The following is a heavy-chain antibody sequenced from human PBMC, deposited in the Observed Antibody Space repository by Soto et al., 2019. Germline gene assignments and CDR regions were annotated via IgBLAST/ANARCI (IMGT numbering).Heavy chain of an antibody. J-gene: IGHJ4*02. D-gene: IGHD2-15*01. CDR1: GGSLSSHY. CDR2: IYFTGYT. V-gene: IGHV4-59*11. Sequence: QVQLQESGPGLVKPSETLSLTCTVSGGSLSSHYWSWIRQSPGKGLEWIGYIYFTGYTNYNPSLKNRVTISLDTSTSQFSLSLNSVTAADSAVYYCATVAMTSPKVFDYWGQGTLVSVSS. CDR3: ATVAMTSPKVFDY.